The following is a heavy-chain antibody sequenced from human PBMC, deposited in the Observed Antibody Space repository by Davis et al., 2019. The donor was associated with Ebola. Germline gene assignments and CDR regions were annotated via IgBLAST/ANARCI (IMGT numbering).Heavy chain of an antibody. V-gene: IGHV3-33*01. CDR2: IWYDGSNK. D-gene: IGHD6-19*01. J-gene: IGHJ6*02. CDR1: GFTFSSYG. Sequence: GGSLRLSCAASGFTFSSYGMHWVRQAPGKGLEWVAVIWYDGSNKYYADSVKGRFTISRDNSKNTLYLQMNSLGAEDTAVYYCARGSYSSGWYGPRARYYYGMDVWGQGTTVTVSS. CDR3: ARGSYSSGWYGPRARYYYGMDV.